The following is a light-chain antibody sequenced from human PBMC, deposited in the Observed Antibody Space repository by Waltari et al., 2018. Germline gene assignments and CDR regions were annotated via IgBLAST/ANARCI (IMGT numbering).Light chain of an antibody. CDR2: EGS. V-gene: IGLV2-23*01. CDR3: CSYAGSHVV. J-gene: IGLJ2*01. Sequence: QSALTQPASVSGSPGQSITLPCTGTSSDVGSYNLFPWYQQHPGKAPKLMIYEGSKRPSGVSNRFSGSKSGNTASLTISGLQAEDEADYYCCSYAGSHVVFGGGTKLTVL. CDR1: SSDVGSYNL.